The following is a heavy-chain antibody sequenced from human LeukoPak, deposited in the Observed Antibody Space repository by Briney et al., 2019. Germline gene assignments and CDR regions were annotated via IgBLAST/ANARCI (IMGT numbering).Heavy chain of an antibody. D-gene: IGHD1-26*01. CDR3: ARHQAGANTFDY. Sequence: SETPSLTCAVSGVSISSPYWYSWVRQPPGKGLEWIGEIFRTGTTNYNPSLKSRVTISLDKSKNQFSLKLSSVTAADTAVYYCARHQAGANTFDYWGQGTLVTVSS. V-gene: IGHV4-4*02. CDR1: GVSISSPYW. J-gene: IGHJ4*02. CDR2: IFRTGTT.